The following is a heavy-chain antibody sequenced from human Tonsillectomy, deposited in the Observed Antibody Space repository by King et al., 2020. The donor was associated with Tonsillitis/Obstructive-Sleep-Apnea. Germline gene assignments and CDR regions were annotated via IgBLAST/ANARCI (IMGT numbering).Heavy chain of an antibody. Sequence: VQLVESGAEVKKPGASVKVSCKASGYTFTSYGITWVRQAPGLGLEWMGWISAYIGETKYGQKFQGRVAMTTDTSTSTAYMELRSLRSDDKAVYYCARDYCSGGRCYSEWFDPWGQGTLVTVSS. V-gene: IGHV1-18*01. CDR3: ARDYCSGGRCYSEWFDP. D-gene: IGHD2-15*01. CDR1: GYTFTSYG. J-gene: IGHJ5*02. CDR2: ISAYIGET.